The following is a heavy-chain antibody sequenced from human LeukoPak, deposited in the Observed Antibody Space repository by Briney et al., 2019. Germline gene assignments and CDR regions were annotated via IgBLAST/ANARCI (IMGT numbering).Heavy chain of an antibody. CDR2: ISSSSSYI. D-gene: IGHD3-22*01. Sequence: PGGSLRLSCAASGFTFSSYSMNWVRQAPGKGLEWVSPISSSSSYIYYADSVKGRFTISRDNAKNSLYLQMNSLRAEDTAVYYCARVSSSGYSGWFDPWGQGTLVTVSS. V-gene: IGHV3-21*01. CDR3: ARVSSSGYSGWFDP. J-gene: IGHJ5*02. CDR1: GFTFSSYS.